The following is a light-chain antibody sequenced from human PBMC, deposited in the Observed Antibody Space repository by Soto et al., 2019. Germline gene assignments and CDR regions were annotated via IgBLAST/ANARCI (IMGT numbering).Light chain of an antibody. CDR1: SSDVGSSNF. V-gene: IGLV2-14*01. J-gene: IGLJ2*01. CDR2: EVS. Sequence: QSALTQPASVSGSPGQSITISFTGTSSDVGSSNFVSWYQQHPGKAPKLIFYEVSNRPPGLSDRFSGSKSGTTASLTISGLQAEDEADYFCSSYTTNKTLLFGGGTKLTVL. CDR3: SSYTTNKTLL.